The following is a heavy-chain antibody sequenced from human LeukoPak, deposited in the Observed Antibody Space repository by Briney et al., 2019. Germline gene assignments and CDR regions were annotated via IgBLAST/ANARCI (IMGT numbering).Heavy chain of an antibody. CDR2: ISYGGNT. CDR3: ARAPVATPSEFDY. CDR1: GGSVSSGSYY. J-gene: IGHJ4*02. V-gene: IGHV4-31*03. D-gene: IGHD5-12*01. Sequence: SETLSLTCTVSGGSVSSGSYYWSWIRQPPGKGPEWIGYISYGGNTYCNPSLKSRVAISADTPKNQFSLKLSSTTAADTAVYYCARAPVATPSEFDYWGQGTLVTVSS.